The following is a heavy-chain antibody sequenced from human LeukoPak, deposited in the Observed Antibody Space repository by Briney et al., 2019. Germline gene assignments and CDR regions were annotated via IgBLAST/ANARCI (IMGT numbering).Heavy chain of an antibody. V-gene: IGHV3-30*02. J-gene: IGHJ4*02. CDR2: IRYDGSNK. CDR1: GFTFSSYG. D-gene: IGHD3-16*01. Sequence: PGGSLRLSRAASGFTFSSYGMHWVRQAPGKGLEWVAFIRYDGSNKYYADSVNDLFTISRDNSKNTLDMEITSLRAEDTAAYPCAKGGQITAYYFDYWGQGTLVTVSS. CDR3: AKGGQITAYYFDY.